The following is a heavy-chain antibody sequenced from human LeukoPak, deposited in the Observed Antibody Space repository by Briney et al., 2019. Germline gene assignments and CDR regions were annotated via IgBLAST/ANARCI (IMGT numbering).Heavy chain of an antibody. Sequence: SETLSLTCVVSGASVSSSHWNWIRHLPGKGLEWIGCLSYTGKTDYNPSLTSRVTISLDTSKNQVSLKLRSVTAADTAVYYCPEGYFEPFDHWGQGTLVTVSS. V-gene: IGHV4-59*02. D-gene: IGHD2/OR15-2a*01. CDR2: LSYTGKT. J-gene: IGHJ4*02. CDR1: GASVSSSH. CDR3: PEGYFEPFDH.